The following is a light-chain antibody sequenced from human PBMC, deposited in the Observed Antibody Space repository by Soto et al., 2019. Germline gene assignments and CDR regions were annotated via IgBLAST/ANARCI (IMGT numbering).Light chain of an antibody. CDR1: SSNIGAGYD. Sequence: QLVLTQPPSVSGAPGQRVTISCTGSSSNIGAGYDVHWYQQLPGTAPKLLIYGNTNRPSGVPDRFSASKSGTSASLAITGLQAEDEADYYCQSYDSSLSGWVFGGGTKVTVL. CDR2: GNT. V-gene: IGLV1-40*01. J-gene: IGLJ3*02. CDR3: QSYDSSLSGWV.